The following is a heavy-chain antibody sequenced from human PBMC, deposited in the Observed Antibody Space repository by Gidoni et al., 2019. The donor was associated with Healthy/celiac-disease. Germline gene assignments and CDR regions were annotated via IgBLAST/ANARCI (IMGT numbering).Heavy chain of an antibody. CDR3: ARGYYGSGSYYNPRDAFDI. CDR1: GYTFTSYG. J-gene: IGHJ3*02. V-gene: IGHV1-18*01. Sequence: QVQLVQSGAEVKKPGASVKVSCKASGYTFTSYGISWVRQAPGQGLEWMGWISAYNGNTNYAQKLQGRVTMTTDTSTSTAYMELRSLRSDDTAVYYCARGYYGSGSYYNPRDAFDIWGQGTMVTVSS. D-gene: IGHD3-10*01. CDR2: ISAYNGNT.